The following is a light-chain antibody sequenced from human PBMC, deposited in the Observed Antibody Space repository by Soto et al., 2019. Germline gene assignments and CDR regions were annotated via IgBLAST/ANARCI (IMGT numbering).Light chain of an antibody. CDR2: GAS. Sequence: EIVMTQSPATLSLSPGERATLSCRASQSVSSSYLSWYQQKPGQAPRLLIYGASTRATGIPARFSGSGSGTDFTLTISSLQPEDFAVYYCQQDYNSLWTFGPGTKVDIK. CDR3: QQDYNSLWT. CDR1: QSVSSSY. J-gene: IGKJ3*01. V-gene: IGKV3D-7*01.